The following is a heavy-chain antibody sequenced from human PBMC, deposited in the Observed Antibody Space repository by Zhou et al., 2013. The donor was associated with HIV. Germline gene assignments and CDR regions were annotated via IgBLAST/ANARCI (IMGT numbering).Heavy chain of an antibody. CDR2: IIPIFGIP. D-gene: IGHD4-17*01. J-gene: IGHJ4*02. V-gene: IGHV1-69*04. CDR1: GGTFSSYA. CDR3: ARDGIDYGGYSHNVYYFDY. Sequence: QVQLVQSGAEVKKPGSSVKVSCKASGGTFSSYAISWVRQAPGQGPEWMGRIIPIFGIPNYAKKFQGRVTMTTDTSSSTAYMELRSLRSDDTAVYYCARDGIDYGGYSHNVYYFDYWGQGTLVTVSS.